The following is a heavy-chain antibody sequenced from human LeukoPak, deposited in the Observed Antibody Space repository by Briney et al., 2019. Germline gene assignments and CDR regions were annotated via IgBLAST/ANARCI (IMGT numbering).Heavy chain of an antibody. CDR2: FYYTGST. Sequence: SETLSLTCTVSGVSIRSYYWSWIRQPPGKGLEWIGYFYYTGSTSYNPSLKSRVTMSLDTSKNQFSLKLSSVTAADTAVYYCANYDGAPRYWGQGTLVTVSS. J-gene: IGHJ4*02. D-gene: IGHD3-22*01. CDR3: ANYDGAPRY. V-gene: IGHV4-59*08. CDR1: GVSIRSYY.